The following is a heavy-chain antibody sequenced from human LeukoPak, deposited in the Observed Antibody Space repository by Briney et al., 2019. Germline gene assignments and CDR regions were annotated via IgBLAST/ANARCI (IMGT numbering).Heavy chain of an antibody. V-gene: IGHV1-69*05. CDR1: GCTFSSYA. J-gene: IGHJ6*03. CDR2: INPIFGRA. CDR3: ARGDIVVVPAAIGGADYYYYYMHV. D-gene: IGHD2-2*02. Sequence: SVKVSCKGSGCTFSSYAMSWVRQAPGQGDEWMGRINPIFGRANYAQKFQGRVRITTDESKSKAYMELSSLRSEDTSVYYCARGDIVVVPAAIGGADYYYYYMHVWGKGTTVTVS.